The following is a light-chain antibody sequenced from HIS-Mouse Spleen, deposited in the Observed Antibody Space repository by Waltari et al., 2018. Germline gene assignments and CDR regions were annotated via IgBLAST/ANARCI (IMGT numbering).Light chain of an antibody. V-gene: IGLV2-14*03. Sequence: QSALTQPASVSGSPGQSITISCTGTSSYVGGDNYVSWYQHHPAKAPKLMIYDVSNRPSGVSNRFSGSKSGNTASLTISGLQAEDEADYYCSSYTSSSTYVFGTGTKVTVL. CDR2: DVS. CDR3: SSYTSSSTYV. CDR1: SSYVGGDNY. J-gene: IGLJ1*01.